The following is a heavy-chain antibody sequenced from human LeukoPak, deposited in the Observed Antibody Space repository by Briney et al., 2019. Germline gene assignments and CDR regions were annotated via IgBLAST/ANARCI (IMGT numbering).Heavy chain of an antibody. V-gene: IGHV4-4*07. CDR2: IYTSGST. CDR3: ARGYYDSSGYYWFDP. J-gene: IGHJ5*02. CDR1: GGSISCYY. Sequence: PSETLSLTCTVSGGSISCYYWSWIRQPAGKGLEWIGRIYTSGSTNYNPSLKSRVTMSVDTSKNQFSLKLSSVTAADTAVYYCARGYYDSSGYYWFDPWGQGTLVTVSS. D-gene: IGHD3-22*01.